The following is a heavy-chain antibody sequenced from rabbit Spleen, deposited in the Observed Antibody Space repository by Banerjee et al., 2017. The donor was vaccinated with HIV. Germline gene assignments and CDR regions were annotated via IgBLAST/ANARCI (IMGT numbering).Heavy chain of an antibody. CDR2: ISASGTT. CDR3: ARNAADIAIYYFNI. CDR1: GFSISAYA. Sequence: QSVEESGGRLVTPGTPLTLTCTVSGFSISAYAMSWVRQAPGKGLEWIGTISASGTTYYATWATGRFTISKTSTTVDLKITSPTTEDTATYFCARNAADIAIYYFNIWGPGTLVTVS. D-gene: IGHD3-1*01. J-gene: IGHJ4*02. V-gene: IGHV1S69*01.